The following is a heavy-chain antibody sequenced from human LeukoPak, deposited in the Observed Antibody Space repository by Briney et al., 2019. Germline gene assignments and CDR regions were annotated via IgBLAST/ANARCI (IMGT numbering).Heavy chain of an antibody. J-gene: IGHJ4*02. Sequence: PGGSLRLSCAASGFTFDDYAMHWVRQAPGKGLEWVSGISWNSGSIGYADSVKGRFTISRDNAKNSLYLQMNSLRAEDTAVYYCAKDREDSSGYYYYYWGQGTLVTVSS. CDR3: AKDREDSSGYYYYY. CDR1: GFTFDDYA. V-gene: IGHV3-9*01. D-gene: IGHD3-22*01. CDR2: ISWNSGSI.